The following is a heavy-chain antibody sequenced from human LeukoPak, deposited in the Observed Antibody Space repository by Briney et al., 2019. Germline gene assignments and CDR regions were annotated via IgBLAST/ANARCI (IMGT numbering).Heavy chain of an antibody. CDR3: GRGRPGELDY. CDR1: GGSISSYY. CDR2: IYYSGST. D-gene: IGHD7-27*01. Sequence: PSETLSLTCTVSGGSISSYYWSWIRQPPGKGLEWIGYIYYSGSTNYNPSLKSRVTISVDTSKNQFSLKLSSVTAADTAVYYCGRGRPGELDYWGQGTLVTVSS. V-gene: IGHV4-59*01. J-gene: IGHJ4*02.